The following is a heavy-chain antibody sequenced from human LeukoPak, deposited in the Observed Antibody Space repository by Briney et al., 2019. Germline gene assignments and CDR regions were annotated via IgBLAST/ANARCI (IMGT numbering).Heavy chain of an antibody. CDR1: GFTFDDYA. CDR2: ISWNSGSI. Sequence: GRSLRLSCAASGFTFDDYAMHWVRQAPGKGLEWVSGISWNSGSIGYADSVKGRFTISRDNAKNSLYLQINSLRAEDTALYYCAKDKGSHDYMDVWGKGTTVTVSS. V-gene: IGHV3-9*01. J-gene: IGHJ6*03. CDR3: AKDKGSHDYMDV. D-gene: IGHD2-15*01.